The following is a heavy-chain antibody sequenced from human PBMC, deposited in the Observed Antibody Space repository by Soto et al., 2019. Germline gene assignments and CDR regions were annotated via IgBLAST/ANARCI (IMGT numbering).Heavy chain of an antibody. D-gene: IGHD3-10*01. CDR1: GYSFSGYD. CDR3: ARDSGAALYGEDALDI. J-gene: IGHJ3*02. Sequence: QGKLVQSGPEVKKHGASVKVSCTASGYSFSGYDITWVLQAPGQGLEWLGWVSTSIRSTMSAEKFQGRLTMTKETSTTTVYVELRGLTSDDTAVYYCARDSGAALYGEDALDIWGQGTMVSVSS. CDR2: VSTSIRST. V-gene: IGHV1-18*04.